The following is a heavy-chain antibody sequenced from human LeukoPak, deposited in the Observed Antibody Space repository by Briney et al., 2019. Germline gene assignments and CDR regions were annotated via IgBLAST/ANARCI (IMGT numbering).Heavy chain of an antibody. D-gene: IGHD5-12*01. Sequence: GGSPRLSCAASGFTFSSYSMNWVRQAPGKGLEWVSYISSSSSTIYYADSVKGRFTISRDNAKNSLYLQMNSLRAEDTAVYYCARDSGYGATSYYYHGMDVWGQGTTVTVSS. V-gene: IGHV3-48*01. CDR1: GFTFSSYS. CDR3: ARDSGYGATSYYYHGMDV. J-gene: IGHJ6*02. CDR2: ISSSSSTI.